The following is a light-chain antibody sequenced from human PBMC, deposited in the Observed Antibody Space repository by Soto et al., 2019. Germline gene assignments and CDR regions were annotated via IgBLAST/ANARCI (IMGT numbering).Light chain of an antibody. V-gene: IGLV4-69*01. CDR1: SGHSSYA. J-gene: IGLJ2*01. CDR3: QTWVTGIQV. CDR2: LNSDGSH. Sequence: QLVLTQSPSASASLGASVKLTCTLSSGHSSYAIAWHQQRPEKGPQYLMKLNSDGSHSKGAGIPDRFSGSSSGAERYLTISSLQSEDDAYYYCQTWVTGIQVFGGGTKVTVL.